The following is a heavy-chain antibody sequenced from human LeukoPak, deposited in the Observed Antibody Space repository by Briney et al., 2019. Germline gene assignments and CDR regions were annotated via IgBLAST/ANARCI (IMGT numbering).Heavy chain of an antibody. CDR1: GYTFTGYY. CDR2: INPNSGGT. D-gene: IGHD4-23*01. Sequence: AASVKVSCKASGYTFTGYYMHWVRQAPGQGLEWMGWINPNSGGTNYAQKFQGRVTMTRDTSISTAYMELSRLRSDDTAVYYCAREPSFYGGNSGDYWGQGTLVTVSS. J-gene: IGHJ4*02. CDR3: AREPSFYGGNSGDY. V-gene: IGHV1-2*02.